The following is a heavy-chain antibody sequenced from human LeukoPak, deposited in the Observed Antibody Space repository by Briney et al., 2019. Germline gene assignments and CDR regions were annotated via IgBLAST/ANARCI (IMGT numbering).Heavy chain of an antibody. CDR2: IRGNSDGGTI. Sequence: GGSLRLSCATSGFTFSNAWMNWVRQAPGKGLEWVGRIRGNSDGGTIDYAAPVKGRFTLSRDDSKTTLYLQMNSLQTEDTAVYYCATDFYDSTWGQGTLVTVSS. J-gene: IGHJ5*02. CDR3: ATDFYDST. D-gene: IGHD3-22*01. CDR1: GFTFSNAW. V-gene: IGHV3-15*07.